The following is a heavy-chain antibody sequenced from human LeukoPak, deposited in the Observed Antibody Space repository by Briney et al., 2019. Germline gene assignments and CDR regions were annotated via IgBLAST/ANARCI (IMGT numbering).Heavy chain of an antibody. D-gene: IGHD6-19*01. CDR1: GGSISSYY. V-gene: IGHV4-59*12. CDR3: ARDSGIAVAGFDY. Sequence: PSETLSLTCTVSGGSISSYYWSWIRQPPGKGLEWIGYIYYSGSTNYNPSLKSRVTISVDTSKNQFSLKLSSVTAADTAVYYCARDSGIAVAGFDYWGQGTLVTVSS. J-gene: IGHJ4*02. CDR2: IYYSGST.